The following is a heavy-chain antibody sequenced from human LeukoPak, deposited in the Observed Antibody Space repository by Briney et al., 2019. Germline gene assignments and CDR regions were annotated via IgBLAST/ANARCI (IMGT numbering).Heavy chain of an antibody. CDR1: GGSISSYY. CDR2: IYYSGST. J-gene: IGHJ5*02. CDR3: ARGGSGSYYNGRWFDP. D-gene: IGHD3-10*01. Sequence: SETLSLTCTVSGGSISSYYWSWIRQPPGKGLEGIGYIYYSGSTNYNPSLKSRVTISVDTSKNQFSLKLSSVTAADTAVYYCARGGSGSYYNGRWFDPWGQGTLVTVSS. V-gene: IGHV4-59*01.